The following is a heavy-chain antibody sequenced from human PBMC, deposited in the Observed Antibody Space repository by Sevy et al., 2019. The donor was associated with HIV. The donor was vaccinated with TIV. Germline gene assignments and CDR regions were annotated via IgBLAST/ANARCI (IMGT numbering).Heavy chain of an antibody. CDR2: ITSSDSTT. CDR1: GFLFGTHA. V-gene: IGHV3-23*01. Sequence: GGSLRLSCAASGFLFGTHAMSWVRQAPGKGLEWVSGITSSDSTTYYADSMKGRFTISRDNSKNTHYLQMNNLRAEDTAVDYCTKDAGWPLWGQGTLVTVSS. J-gene: IGHJ4*02. CDR3: TKDAGWPL. D-gene: IGHD3-9*01.